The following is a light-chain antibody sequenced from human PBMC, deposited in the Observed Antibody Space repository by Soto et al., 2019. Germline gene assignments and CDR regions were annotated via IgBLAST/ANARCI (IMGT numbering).Light chain of an antibody. Sequence: RMMTQSPVTLSVSPGERATLSCRASQSVNSNFAWYQQKPGQAPRLLIYGASTRAAGIPTRFRGSGSGTEFVLIFGSLQSEDSGIYFCHQYNSWPRGTFGPGTKVEIK. V-gene: IGKV3-15*01. CDR3: HQYNSWPRGT. CDR2: GAS. J-gene: IGKJ3*01. CDR1: QSVNSN.